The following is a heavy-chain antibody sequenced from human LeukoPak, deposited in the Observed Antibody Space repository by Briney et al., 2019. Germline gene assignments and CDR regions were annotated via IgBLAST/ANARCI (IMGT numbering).Heavy chain of an antibody. CDR2: ISYDGSNK. V-gene: IGHV3-30-3*01. D-gene: IGHD6-19*01. J-gene: IGHJ4*02. Sequence: GGSLRLSCAAPGFTFSSYAMHWVRQAPGKGLEWVAVISYDGSNKYYADSVKGRFTISRDNSKNTLYLQMNSLRAEDTAVYYCARMYSSGWYGFDYWGQGTLVTVSS. CDR1: GFTFSSYA. CDR3: ARMYSSGWYGFDY.